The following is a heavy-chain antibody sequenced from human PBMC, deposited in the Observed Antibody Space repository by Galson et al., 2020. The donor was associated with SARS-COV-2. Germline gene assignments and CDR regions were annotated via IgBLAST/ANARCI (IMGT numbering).Heavy chain of an antibody. Sequence: GESLKISCAASGFTFSSYAMSWVRQAPGKGLEWVSAISGSGGSTYYADSVKGRFTISRDNSKNTLYLQMNSLRAEDTAVYYCAKTRFGDGADDAFDIWGQGTMVTVSS. CDR1: GFTFSSYA. CDR2: ISGSGGST. D-gene: IGHD3-10*01. V-gene: IGHV3-23*01. J-gene: IGHJ3*02. CDR3: AKTRFGDGADDAFDI.